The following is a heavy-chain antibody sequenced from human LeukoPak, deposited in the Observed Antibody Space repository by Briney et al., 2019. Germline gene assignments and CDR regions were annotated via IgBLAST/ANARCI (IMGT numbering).Heavy chain of an antibody. J-gene: IGHJ4*02. D-gene: IGHD1-26*01. CDR3: ARGVGATGAIDY. CDR1: GYTFTSYD. V-gene: IGHV1-8*01. CDR2: MNPNSGNT. Sequence: ASVKVSCKASGYTFTSYDINWVRQATGQGLEWMGWMNPNSGNTGYAQKFQGRVTITRNTSISTAYMELSSLRSEDTAVYYCARGVGATGAIDYWGQGTLVTVSS.